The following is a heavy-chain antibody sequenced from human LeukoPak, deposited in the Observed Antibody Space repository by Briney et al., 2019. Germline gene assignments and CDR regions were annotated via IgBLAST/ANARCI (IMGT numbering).Heavy chain of an antibody. J-gene: IGHJ4*02. Sequence: SETLSLTCTVSGGSISNYHWSWIRQPAGKGLEWIGQIHTSGSTNYNPPLKSRVSMSIDATEDQVSLAIRSVTAADTAFYYCARRDISSGWSFDYWGQGTLVTVSS. CDR3: ARRDISSGWSFDY. CDR1: GGSISNYH. V-gene: IGHV4-4*07. CDR2: IHTSGST. D-gene: IGHD6-19*01.